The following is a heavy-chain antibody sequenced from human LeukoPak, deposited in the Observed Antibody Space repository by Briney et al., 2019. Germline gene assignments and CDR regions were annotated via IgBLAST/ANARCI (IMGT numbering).Heavy chain of an antibody. Sequence: SGGSLRLSCAASGFTFSPVWMHWVRQAPGKGLMWVSHIINDGSYTTYADSVKGRFTISRDNAKNTVYLQMNSLRAEDTAVYYCVKEYHSRGFGAYFDYWGQGTLVTVSS. CDR2: IINDGSYT. CDR1: GFTFSPVW. V-gene: IGHV3-74*01. J-gene: IGHJ4*02. D-gene: IGHD3-3*01. CDR3: VKEYHSRGFGAYFDY.